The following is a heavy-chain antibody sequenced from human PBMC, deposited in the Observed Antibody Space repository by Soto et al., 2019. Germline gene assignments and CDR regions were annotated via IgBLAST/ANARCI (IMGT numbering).Heavy chain of an antibody. V-gene: IGHV4-4*07. Sequence: SETLSLTCTVSGGSISSYYVSWIRQSAGKGLEWIGRIDTSGTTNYNPSLKSRVTMSVDASKSQFSLNLSSVTAADTAVYYCARGPRGYVYYHGMDVWGLGTTVTVSS. J-gene: IGHJ6*02. CDR3: ARGPRGYVYYHGMDV. CDR1: GGSISSYY. CDR2: IDTSGTT. D-gene: IGHD3-16*01.